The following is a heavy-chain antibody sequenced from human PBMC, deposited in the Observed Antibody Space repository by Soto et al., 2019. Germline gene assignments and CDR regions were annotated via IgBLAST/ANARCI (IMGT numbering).Heavy chain of an antibody. CDR2: IIPILGIA. CDR1: GGTFSSYT. CDR3: ARDNYYDSSGYGY. V-gene: IGHV1-69*02. Sequence: SVKVSCKASGGTFSSYTISWVRQAPGQGLEWMGRIIPILGIANYAQKFQGRVTITADKSTSTAYMELSSLRSEDTAVYYCARDNYYDSSGYGYWGQGTLVTVSS. J-gene: IGHJ4*02. D-gene: IGHD3-22*01.